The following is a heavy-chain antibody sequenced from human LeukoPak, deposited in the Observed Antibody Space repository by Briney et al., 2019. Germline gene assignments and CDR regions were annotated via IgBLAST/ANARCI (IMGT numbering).Heavy chain of an antibody. D-gene: IGHD2-8*01. CDR3: ARHESERKEGVFNYFDY. Sequence: SETLSLTCTVSGGSISSSSYYWGWIRQPPGKGLEWIGSIYYSGSTYYNPSLKSRVTISVDTSKNQFSLKLSSVTAADTAVYYCARHESERKEGVFNYFDYWGQGTLVTVSS. CDR1: GGSISSSSYY. CDR2: IYYSGST. J-gene: IGHJ4*02. V-gene: IGHV4-39*01.